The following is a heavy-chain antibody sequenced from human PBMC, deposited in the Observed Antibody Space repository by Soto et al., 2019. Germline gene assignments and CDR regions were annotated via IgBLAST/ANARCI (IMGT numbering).Heavy chain of an antibody. Sequence: QLQLQESGPGLVKPSETLSLTCTVSGGSISSSSYFWGWIRQPPGKGLEWFGSIYYSGSTYYNPSLRSRVTVSVDTSRTQFSLRLSSVTAADTAVYYCARHPSDFWFDPWGQGTLVTVSS. CDR3: ARHPSDFWFDP. J-gene: IGHJ5*02. V-gene: IGHV4-39*01. CDR2: IYYSGST. D-gene: IGHD2-21*02. CDR1: GGSISSSSYF.